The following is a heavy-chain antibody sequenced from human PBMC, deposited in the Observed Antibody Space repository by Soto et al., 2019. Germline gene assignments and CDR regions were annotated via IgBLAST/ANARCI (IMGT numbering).Heavy chain of an antibody. V-gene: IGHV3-33*01. CDR1: GFTFSSYG. CDR3: ARVTDSSGWYWAFDI. D-gene: IGHD6-19*01. CDR2: IWYDGRNK. Sequence: QVQLVESGGGVVQPGRSLRLSCAASGFTFSSYGMHWVRQAPGKGLEWVAVIWYDGRNKYYADSVKGRFTIFRDNSTNTLYLQMNSLRAEDTAVYYCARVTDSSGWYWAFDICGQGTMATVSS. J-gene: IGHJ3*02.